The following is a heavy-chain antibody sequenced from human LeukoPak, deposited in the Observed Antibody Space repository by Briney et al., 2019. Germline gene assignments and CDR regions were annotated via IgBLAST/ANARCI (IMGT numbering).Heavy chain of an antibody. Sequence: SETLSLTCTVSGGSISSGSYYWSWIRQPPGKGLEWIGEINHSGSTNYNPSLKSRVTISVDTSKNQFSLKLSSVTAADTAVYYCARRVVVVAASLSWFDPWGQGTLVTVSS. J-gene: IGHJ5*02. V-gene: IGHV4-39*07. D-gene: IGHD2-15*01. CDR1: GGSISSGSYY. CDR3: ARRVVVVAASLSWFDP. CDR2: INHSGST.